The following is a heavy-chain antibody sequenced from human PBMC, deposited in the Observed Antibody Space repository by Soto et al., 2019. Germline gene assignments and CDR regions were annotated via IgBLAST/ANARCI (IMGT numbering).Heavy chain of an antibody. J-gene: IGHJ3*02. CDR1: GFTFSSYA. CDR2: ISYDGSNK. CDR3: ARDPRLGRAAFDI. D-gene: IGHD4-17*01. Sequence: QVQLVESGGGVVQPGRSLRLSCAASGFTFSSYAMHWVRQAPGKGLEWVAVISYDGSNKYYADSVKGRFTISRDNSKNTLYLQMNSLRAEDTAVYYRARDPRLGRAAFDIWGQGTMVTVSS. V-gene: IGHV3-30-3*01.